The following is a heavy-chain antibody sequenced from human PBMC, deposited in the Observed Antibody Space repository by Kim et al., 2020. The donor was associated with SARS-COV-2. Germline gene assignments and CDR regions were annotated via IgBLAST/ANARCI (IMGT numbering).Heavy chain of an antibody. CDR3: ARASKAGFDP. D-gene: IGHD6-19*01. Sequence: TQNPSLTSRVAISVEASKSTFSLKLSSVTAADTAVYYCARASKAGFDPWGQGTLVTVSA. V-gene: IGHV4-34*09. J-gene: IGHJ5*02.